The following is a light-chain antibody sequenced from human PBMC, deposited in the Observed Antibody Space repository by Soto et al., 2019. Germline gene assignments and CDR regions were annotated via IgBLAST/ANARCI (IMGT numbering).Light chain of an antibody. CDR2: WAS. Sequence: DIVMTQSPDSLAVSLGERATINCKSSQSVLYSSNNKNYLAWYQQKPGQPPKLLIYWASTRESGVPDRFSGSGSGTDFTLTISSLQAEDVAVYYCQQSYSTPQFTFGPGTNVDIK. CDR1: QSVLYSSNNKNY. J-gene: IGKJ3*01. CDR3: QQSYSTPQFT. V-gene: IGKV4-1*01.